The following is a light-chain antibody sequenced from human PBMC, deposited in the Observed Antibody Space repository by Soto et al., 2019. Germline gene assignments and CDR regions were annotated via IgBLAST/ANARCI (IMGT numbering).Light chain of an antibody. V-gene: IGLV2-8*01. CDR2: EVS. J-gene: IGLJ3*02. Sequence: QSALTQPPSASGAPGQSVPISCTGTSSGVVAYKYVSWYQQYPGKAPKLMIYEVSKRPSGVPDPFSGSKSGNTASLTVSGLQAEDEADYYCTSYVGSDIWVFGGGTEVTVL. CDR1: SSGVVAYKY. CDR3: TSYVGSDIWV.